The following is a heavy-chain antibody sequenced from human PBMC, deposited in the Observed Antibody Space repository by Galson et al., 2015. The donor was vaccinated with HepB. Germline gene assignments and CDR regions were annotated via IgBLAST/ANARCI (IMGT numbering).Heavy chain of an antibody. D-gene: IGHD6-19*01. Sequence: SLRLSCAASGLTFGTFWMSWVRRAPGKGLEWVANIKQDGSEKYYVDSVKGRFTISRDNPRHTLYLQLNSLGLEDTALYYCARDQNRLAVAGKRDNYFDYWGQGTRVTVSS. V-gene: IGHV3-7*01. CDR1: GLTFGTFW. CDR2: IKQDGSEK. CDR3: ARDQNRLAVAGKRDNYFDY. J-gene: IGHJ4*02.